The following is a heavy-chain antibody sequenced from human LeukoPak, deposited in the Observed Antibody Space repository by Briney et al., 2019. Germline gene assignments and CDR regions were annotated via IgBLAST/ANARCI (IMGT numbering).Heavy chain of an antibody. CDR3: ARGRTGRTISFDY. V-gene: IGHV4-59*01. CDR2: IYYSGST. Sequence: SETLSLICTVSGGSISSYYWSWIRQPPGKGLEWIGCIYYSGSTNYNPSLKSRVTISVDTSNNQFSLKLTSLTAADTAVYYCARGRTGRTISFDYWGQGTLVTVSS. D-gene: IGHD5-24*01. CDR1: GGSISSYY. J-gene: IGHJ4*02.